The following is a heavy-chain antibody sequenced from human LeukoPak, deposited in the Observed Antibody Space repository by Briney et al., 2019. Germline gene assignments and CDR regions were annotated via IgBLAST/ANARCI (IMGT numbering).Heavy chain of an antibody. D-gene: IGHD4-23*01. Sequence: PGGSLRLSCAASGFTFSSYWMHWVRQAPGKGLVWVSRINSDGSSTSYADSVKGRFTISRDNAKNTLYLQTNSLRAEDTAVYYCARTSTVVTPFDYWGQGTLVTVSS. CDR3: ARTSTVVTPFDY. CDR1: GFTFSSYW. V-gene: IGHV3-74*01. J-gene: IGHJ4*02. CDR2: INSDGSST.